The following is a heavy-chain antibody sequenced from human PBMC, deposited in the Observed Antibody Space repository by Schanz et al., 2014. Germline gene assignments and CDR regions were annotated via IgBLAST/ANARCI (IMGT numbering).Heavy chain of an antibody. V-gene: IGHV3-21*04. D-gene: IGHD3-10*01. CDR1: GITFSSFA. Sequence: EVHLVESGGGLVQPGGSLRLSCAASGITFSSFAMTWVRQAPGRGLEWVSSISTSGTYMYIADSLKGRLTISRDDAKNSMYLQMNNLRAEDTAVYYCAKDRVGELSAFDNWGQGTMVTVSS. CDR2: ISTSGTYM. J-gene: IGHJ3*02. CDR3: AKDRVGELSAFDN.